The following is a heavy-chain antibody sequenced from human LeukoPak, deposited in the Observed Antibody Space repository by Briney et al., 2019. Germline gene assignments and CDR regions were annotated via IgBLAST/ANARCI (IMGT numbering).Heavy chain of an antibody. J-gene: IGHJ4*02. D-gene: IGHD3-10*02. V-gene: IGHV3-15*01. CDR3: TTDCVFAEFRHGDY. CDR1: GFTVSNAW. Sequence: GGSLRLSWAASGFTVSNAWVSWVRQAPGKGREWVGRIKSKTDGGTTDYAAPVKGRFTISRGDSKNTLYLQMNSLKSEHPAVSYCTTDCVFAEFRHGDYWGPGTLVTVSP. CDR2: IKSKTDGGTT.